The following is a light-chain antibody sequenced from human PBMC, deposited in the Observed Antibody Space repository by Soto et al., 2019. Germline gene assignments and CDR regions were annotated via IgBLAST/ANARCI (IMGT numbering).Light chain of an antibody. V-gene: IGKV3-20*01. CDR2: GAS. Sequence: EIVLKQSPGTRSLSPVEGATLSFRASQSVSNNYLAWYQQKPGQAPRLLIYGASNRATGIPDRFSGSGSGTDFTLAISRLETEDFAVYYCQQHGSSGTFGQGTKVDIK. CDR1: QSVSNNY. CDR3: QQHGSSGT. J-gene: IGKJ1*01.